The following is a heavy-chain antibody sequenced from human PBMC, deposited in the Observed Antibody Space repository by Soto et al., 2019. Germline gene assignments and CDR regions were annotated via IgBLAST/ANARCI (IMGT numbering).Heavy chain of an antibody. J-gene: IGHJ4*02. CDR2: IYYSGST. V-gene: IGHV4-31*03. Sequence: PSETLSLTCTVSGGSISSGGYYWSWIRRHPGKGLEWIGYIYYSGSTYYNPSLKSRVTISVDTSKNQFSLKLSSVTAADTAVYYCARTGERWILGYYFDYWGQGTLVTVSS. D-gene: IGHD2-2*03. CDR3: ARTGERWILGYYFDY. CDR1: GGSISSGGYY.